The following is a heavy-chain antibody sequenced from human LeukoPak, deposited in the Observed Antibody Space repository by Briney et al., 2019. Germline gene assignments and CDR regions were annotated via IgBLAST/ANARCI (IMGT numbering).Heavy chain of an antibody. Sequence: SVKVSCKASGYTFTGYYMHWVRQAPGQGLEWMGWINPNSGGTNYAQKFQGRVTMTRDTSISTAYMELSRLRSDDTAVYYCARDDGYCSGGSCYGGELTAPFDYWGQGTLVTVSS. J-gene: IGHJ4*02. D-gene: IGHD2-15*01. CDR1: GYTFTGYY. CDR2: INPNSGGT. CDR3: ARDDGYCSGGSCYGGELTAPFDY. V-gene: IGHV1-2*02.